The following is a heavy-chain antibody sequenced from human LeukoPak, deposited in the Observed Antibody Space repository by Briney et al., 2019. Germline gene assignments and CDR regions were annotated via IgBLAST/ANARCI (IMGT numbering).Heavy chain of an antibody. D-gene: IGHD1-26*01. J-gene: IGHJ4*02. CDR2: FEPEDGES. Sequence: GASVKVSCKVSGNSLSEISIHWVRQAPGQWLEWMGGFEPEDGESIFAQRFQGRFSMTEDTSTDTAYMELSSLRLEDTAVYYCATADKWEPLDYWGQGTLVTVSS. V-gene: IGHV1-24*01. CDR1: GNSLSEIS. CDR3: ATADKWEPLDY.